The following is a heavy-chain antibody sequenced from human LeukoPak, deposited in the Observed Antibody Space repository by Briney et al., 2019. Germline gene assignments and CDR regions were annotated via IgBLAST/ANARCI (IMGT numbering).Heavy chain of an antibody. CDR1: GYSISRGYY. Sequence: SETLSLTCTVSGYSISRGYYWDWIRQPPGKGLEWIGSIYHSGSTYYNPSLKSRVTISVDTSKNQFSLKLSSVTAADTAVYYCARDYYDSSGYHRDAFDIWGQGTMVTVSS. J-gene: IGHJ3*02. CDR2: IYHSGST. CDR3: ARDYYDSSGYHRDAFDI. D-gene: IGHD3-22*01. V-gene: IGHV4-38-2*02.